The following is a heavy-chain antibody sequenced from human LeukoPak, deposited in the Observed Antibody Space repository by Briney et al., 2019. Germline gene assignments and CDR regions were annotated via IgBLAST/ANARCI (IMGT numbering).Heavy chain of an antibody. V-gene: IGHV3-11*01. J-gene: IGHJ4*02. CDR3: ARDRFSGSYPLDY. Sequence: GGSLRLSCAASGFIFNDYYMTWIRQAPGKGLEWVSYISSSGTTIYYADSVKGRFTISRDNAKNSLHLQMNSLRAEDTAVYYCARDRFSGSYPLDYWGQGTLATVSS. CDR2: ISSSGTTI. D-gene: IGHD1-26*01. CDR1: GFIFNDYY.